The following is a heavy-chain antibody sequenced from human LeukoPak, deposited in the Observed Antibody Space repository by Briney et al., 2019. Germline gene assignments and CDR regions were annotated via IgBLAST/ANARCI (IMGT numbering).Heavy chain of an antibody. CDR2: INYNGRT. Sequence: SETLSLTCNVFGDSISSSNYFGRWIRQSPEKGLEWIGRINYNGRTYYQSCLNSRAIISIDTSKNQFSLKLGSVTAADTALYYCARLASCSSSCYFDYWGQGSLVTVSS. CDR3: ARLASCSSSCYFDY. D-gene: IGHD2-21*01. V-gene: IGHV4-39*01. J-gene: IGHJ4*02. CDR1: GDSISSSNYF.